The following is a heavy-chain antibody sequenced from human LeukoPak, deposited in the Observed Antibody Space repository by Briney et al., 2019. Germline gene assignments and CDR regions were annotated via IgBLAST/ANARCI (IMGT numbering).Heavy chain of an antibody. Sequence: SETLSLTCTVSGYSISSGYYWGWIRQPPGKGLEWIGSIYHSGSTYYNPSLKSRVTISVDTSKNQSSLKLSSVTAADTAVYYCAREDDSSGYSYYFDYWGQGTLVTVSS. CDR1: GYSISSGYY. CDR2: IYHSGST. V-gene: IGHV4-38-2*02. J-gene: IGHJ4*02. D-gene: IGHD3-22*01. CDR3: AREDDSSGYSYYFDY.